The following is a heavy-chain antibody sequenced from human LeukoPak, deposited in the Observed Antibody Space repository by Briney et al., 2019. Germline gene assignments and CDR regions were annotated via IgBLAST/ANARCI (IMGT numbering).Heavy chain of an antibody. V-gene: IGHV1-18*01. D-gene: IGHD3-9*01. CDR1: GYTLTSYG. Sequence: ASVKVSCKASGYTLTSYGISWVRQAPGRGLEWMGWISAYNGNTNYAHKLQGRVTMTTDTSTSIAYMELRSLISDDTAVYYCARLVDILTGPRKGYFDYWGQETLVSVSS. CDR3: ARLVDILTGPRKGYFDY. J-gene: IGHJ4*02. CDR2: ISAYNGNT.